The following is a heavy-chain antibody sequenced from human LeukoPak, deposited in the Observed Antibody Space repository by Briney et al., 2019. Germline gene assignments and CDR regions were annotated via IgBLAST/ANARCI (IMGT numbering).Heavy chain of an antibody. V-gene: IGHV3-23*01. Sequence: PGGSLRLSCAASGFTLRTYGWSWVRQAPGKGLEWVSAISGGGGSTHYIETVKGRFTIFSDISKNTLYLQMNSLRAEDTAVYYCARDGYNYTSRDNDGFDIWGQGTMVTVSS. CDR3: ARDGYNYTSRDNDGFDI. CDR1: GFTLRTYG. CDR2: ISGGGGST. D-gene: IGHD5-24*01. J-gene: IGHJ3*02.